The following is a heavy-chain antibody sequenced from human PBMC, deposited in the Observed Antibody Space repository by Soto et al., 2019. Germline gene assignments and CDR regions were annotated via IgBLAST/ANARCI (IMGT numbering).Heavy chain of an antibody. D-gene: IGHD2-15*01. J-gene: IGHJ6*03. CDR1: GGSFSGYY. CDR3: ARRGPYCRSGSGGSCHSRYYYMDV. V-gene: IGHV4-34*02. CDR2: INHSGST. Sequence: QVQLQQWGAGLLKPSETLSLTCGVHGGSFSGYYWSWIRQIPGKGLEWIGEINHSGSTNYNPSLKSRATLSIDTSKNQFSLNLSSVTAADTAVYYCARRGPYCRSGSGGSCHSRYYYMDVWGEGTTVTVSS.